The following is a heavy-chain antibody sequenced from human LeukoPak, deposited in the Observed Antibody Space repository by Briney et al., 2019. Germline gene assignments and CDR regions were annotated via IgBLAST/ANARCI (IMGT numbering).Heavy chain of an antibody. V-gene: IGHV3-21*01. D-gene: IGHD3-3*01. CDR2: ISSSSSYI. CDR1: GFTFSSYS. J-gene: IGHJ6*02. Sequence: PGGSLRLSCAASGFTFSSYSMNWVRQAPGKGLEWVSSISSSSSYIYYADSVKGRFTISRDNAKNSLYLQMNSLRAEDTAVYYCARDDHPSDFWSGYYPYGMDVWGQGTTVTVSS. CDR3: ARDDHPSDFWSGYYPYGMDV.